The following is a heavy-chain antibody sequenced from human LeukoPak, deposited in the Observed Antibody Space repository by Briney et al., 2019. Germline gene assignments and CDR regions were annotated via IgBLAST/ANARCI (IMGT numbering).Heavy chain of an antibody. D-gene: IGHD3-22*01. CDR1: GYTFTGYY. V-gene: IGHV1-2*02. J-gene: IGHJ4*02. Sequence: ASVKVSCKASGYTFTGYYMHWVRQAPGQGLEWMGWINPNSGGTNYAQKFQGRVTITADESTSTAYMELSSLRSEDTAVYYCASPRKDSSGYYYTPFDCWGQGTLVTVSS. CDR2: INPNSGGT. CDR3: ASPRKDSSGYYYTPFDC.